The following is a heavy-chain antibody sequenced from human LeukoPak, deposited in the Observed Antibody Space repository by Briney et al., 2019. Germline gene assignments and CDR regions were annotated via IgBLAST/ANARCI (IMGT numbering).Heavy chain of an antibody. CDR1: GFTFSSYA. D-gene: IGHD3-3*01. V-gene: IGHV3-30-3*01. CDR2: ISYDGSNK. Sequence: PGGSLRLSRAASGFTFSSYAMHWVRQAPGKGLEWVAVISYDGSNKYYADSVKGRFTISRDNSKNTLYLQMNSLRAEDTAVYYCARTYYDFPRGFDYWGQGTLVTVSS. J-gene: IGHJ4*02. CDR3: ARTYYDFPRGFDY.